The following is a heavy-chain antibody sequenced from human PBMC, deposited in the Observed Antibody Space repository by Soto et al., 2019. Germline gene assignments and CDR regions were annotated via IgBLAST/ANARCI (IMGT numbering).Heavy chain of an antibody. D-gene: IGHD1-7*01. J-gene: IGHJ4*02. CDR3: AKGMNYTGGAFDY. V-gene: IGHV3-23*01. CDR2: ISGSGSST. CDR1: GSTFSFYA. Sequence: EVQLLESGGGLVQPGGSLRLSCAASGSTFSFYAMSWVRQAPGKGLEWCSGISGSGSSTYYADSVKGRLTISRDNSKNTLYLQMNSLRADDTAVYYCAKGMNYTGGAFDYWGQGTLVTVSS.